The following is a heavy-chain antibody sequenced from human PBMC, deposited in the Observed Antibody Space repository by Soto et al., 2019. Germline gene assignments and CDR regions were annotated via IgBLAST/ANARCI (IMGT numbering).Heavy chain of an antibody. CDR3: ASNQDFYDSSGYYY. CDR2: IYHSGST. CDR1: GGSISSSNW. J-gene: IGHJ4*02. V-gene: IGHV4-4*02. D-gene: IGHD3-22*01. Sequence: SETLSLTCAVSGGSISSSNWWSWVRQPPGKGLEWIGEIYHSGSTNYNPSLKSRVTISMDKSKNQFSLKLNSVTTADTAVYYCASNQDFYDSSGYYYWGQGTLVTVSS.